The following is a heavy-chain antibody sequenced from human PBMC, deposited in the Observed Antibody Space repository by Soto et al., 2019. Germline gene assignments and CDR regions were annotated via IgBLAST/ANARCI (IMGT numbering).Heavy chain of an antibody. CDR1: GFTFDNYA. D-gene: IGHD5-12*01. CDR2: ISGSSGSI. V-gene: IGHV3-9*01. CDR3: AKEVDIVATIEFHDY. J-gene: IGHJ4*02. Sequence: PGGSLRLSCAASGFTFDNYAMHWVRQAPGKGLEWVSGISGSSGSIGYADSVKGRFTISRDNSKNSLYLQMNSLRAEDTAVYYCAKEVDIVATIEFHDYWGQGTLVTVSS.